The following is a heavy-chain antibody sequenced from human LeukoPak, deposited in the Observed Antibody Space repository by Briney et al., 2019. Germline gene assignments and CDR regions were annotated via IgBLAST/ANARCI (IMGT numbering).Heavy chain of an antibody. CDR3: ARAGAYCGGDCYAYNWFDP. D-gene: IGHD2-21*02. CDR2: INHSEST. V-gene: IGHV4-34*01. J-gene: IGHJ5*02. Sequence: SETLSLTSAVYGGAFSGYYWSSIRQPPGKGLEWGGEINHSESTNYNPSLKSRVTISVDTSKNQCSLKLSSVTAADTAVYYCARAGAYCGGDCYAYNWFDPWGQGTLVTVSS. CDR1: GGAFSGYY.